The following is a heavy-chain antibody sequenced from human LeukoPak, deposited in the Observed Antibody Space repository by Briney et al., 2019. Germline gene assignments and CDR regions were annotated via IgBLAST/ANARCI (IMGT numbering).Heavy chain of an antibody. CDR1: GYTFTSYD. V-gene: IGHV1-8*01. CDR2: MNPDSGNT. J-gene: IGHJ5*02. Sequence: ASVKVSCKASGYTFTSYDINWVRQATGQGLEWMGWMNPDSGNTGYAQKFQGRVTMTRNTSISTAYMELSSLRSGDTAVYYCARSFYDFWSGYYRNWFDPWGQGTLVTVSS. CDR3: ARSFYDFWSGYYRNWFDP. D-gene: IGHD3-3*01.